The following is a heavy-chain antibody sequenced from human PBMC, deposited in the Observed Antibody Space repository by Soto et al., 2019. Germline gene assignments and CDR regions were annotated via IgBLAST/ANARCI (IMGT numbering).Heavy chain of an antibody. V-gene: IGHV3-21*01. CDR3: ARAIRNYYGSGSYSDY. D-gene: IGHD3-10*01. CDR2: ISSSSSYI. CDR1: GFTFSSYS. Sequence: GVSLRLSCAASGFTFSSYSMNWVRQAPGKGLEWVSSISSSSSYIYYADSVKGRFTISRDNAKNSLYLQMNSLRAEDTAVYYCARAIRNYYGSGSYSDYWGQGTLVTVSS. J-gene: IGHJ4*02.